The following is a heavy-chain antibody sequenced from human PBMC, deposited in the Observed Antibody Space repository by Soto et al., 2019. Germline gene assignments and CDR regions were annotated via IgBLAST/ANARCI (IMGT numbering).Heavy chain of an antibody. V-gene: IGHV1-69*01. J-gene: IGHJ4*01. CDR2: IMPLYAKP. CDR1: GGTFNTYT. Sequence: QVQLVQSGAEVKKPGSSVKVSCKASGGTFNTYTISWVRQVPGQGLEWVGGIMPLYAKPTYAQPFLGWLTIAADEHTSTVYMELRSLRSEDTALYNCASLNNWSSGDGRNDVWGRGTVVSVSS. CDR3: ASLNNWSSGDGRNDV. D-gene: IGHD1-26*01.